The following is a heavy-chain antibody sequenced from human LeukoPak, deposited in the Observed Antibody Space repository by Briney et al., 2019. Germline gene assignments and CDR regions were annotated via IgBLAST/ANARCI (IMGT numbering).Heavy chain of an antibody. CDR1: GFTFRAYT. CDR3: AKDVNADGVWYVDQ. CDR2: IYGRGAGKT. J-gene: IGHJ4*02. D-gene: IGHD6-19*01. V-gene: IGHV3-23*01. Sequence: GGSLRLSCAASGFTFRAYTMNWVRQAPGKGLEWVSDIYGRGAGKTFYADSVRGRFTISRDDSRNLVFLHMDRLRVEDTALYYCAKDVNADGVWYVDQWGQGTLVTVSS.